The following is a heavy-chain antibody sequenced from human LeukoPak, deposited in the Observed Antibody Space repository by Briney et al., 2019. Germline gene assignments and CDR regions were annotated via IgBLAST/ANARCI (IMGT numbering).Heavy chain of an antibody. D-gene: IGHD3-22*01. CDR3: AREWGLESSGYYYAY. Sequence: SVXXSXXASXXTXXRFTXSXXRQAPGQGFEWMGGITPIFGTANFAQKFQGRVSITADGSTSTAFMELSSLRSEDTAVYYCAREWGLESSGYYYAYWGQGTLVTVSS. CDR2: ITPIFGTA. V-gene: IGHV1-69*13. J-gene: IGHJ4*02. CDR1: XXTXXRFT.